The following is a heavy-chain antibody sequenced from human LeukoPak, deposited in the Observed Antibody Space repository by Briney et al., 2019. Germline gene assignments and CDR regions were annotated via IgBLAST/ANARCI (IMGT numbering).Heavy chain of an antibody. V-gene: IGHV4-39*01. Sequence: PSETLSLACTVSGGSISSSSYYWGWIRQPPGKGLEWIGSIYYSGSTYYNPSLKSRVTISVDTSKNQFSLKLSSVTAADTAVYYCARGIHFHGSGSLWGLSFDYWGQGTLVTVSS. CDR2: IYYSGST. D-gene: IGHD3-10*01. CDR1: GGSISSSSYY. CDR3: ARGIHFHGSGSLWGLSFDY. J-gene: IGHJ4*02.